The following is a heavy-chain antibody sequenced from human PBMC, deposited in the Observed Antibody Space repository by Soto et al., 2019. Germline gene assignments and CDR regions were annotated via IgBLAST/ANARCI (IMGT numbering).Heavy chain of an antibody. V-gene: IGHV1-2*04. D-gene: IGHD5-12*01. CDR3: AREVLGDGYNYYYYGMDV. CDR2: INPNSGGT. CDR1: GYTFTGYY. J-gene: IGHJ6*02. Sequence: ASVKVSCKASGYTFTGYYMHWVRQAPGQGLEWMGWINPNSGGTNYAQKFQGWVTMTRDTSISTAYMELSRLRSDDTAVYYCAREVLGDGYNYYYYGMDVWGQGTTVTVSS.